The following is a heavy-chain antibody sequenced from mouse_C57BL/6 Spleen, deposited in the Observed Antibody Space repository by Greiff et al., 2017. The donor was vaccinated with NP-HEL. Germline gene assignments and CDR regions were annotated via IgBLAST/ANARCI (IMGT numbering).Heavy chain of an antibody. V-gene: IGHV5-17*01. CDR2: ISSGSSTI. CDR1: GFTFSDYG. CDR3: ARGSYDAMDD. J-gene: IGHJ4*01. Sequence: EVLLVESGGGLVKPGGSLKISCAASGFTFSDYGMHWVRQAPEKGLEWVAYISSGSSTIYYVDTVKGRFTISRDKAKNTLYLQMTSLRSEDTAMYYWARGSYDAMDDWGQGTSVTVSS.